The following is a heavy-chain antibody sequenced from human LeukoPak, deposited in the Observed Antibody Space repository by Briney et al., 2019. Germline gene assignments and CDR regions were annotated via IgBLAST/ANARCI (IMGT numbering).Heavy chain of an antibody. V-gene: IGHV3-30*18. Sequence: PGGSLRLSCAASGFTFSSYSMNWVRQAPGKGLEWVAIISFDGRIEYYVDSVKGRFTISRDKSKNTLYLQMNSLRPEDTAVYYCAKERASTGADAFDIWGQGTMVTVSS. CDR2: ISFDGRIE. CDR3: AKERASTGADAFDI. CDR1: GFTFSSYS. J-gene: IGHJ3*02. D-gene: IGHD1-26*01.